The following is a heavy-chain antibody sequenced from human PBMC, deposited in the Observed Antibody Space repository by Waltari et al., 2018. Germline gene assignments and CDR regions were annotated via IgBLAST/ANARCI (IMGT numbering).Heavy chain of an antibody. Sequence: QVQLQESGPGLVKPSETLSLTCTVSGGSISSYYWSWIRQPPGKGLEWIGDIYYSGSTNYNPSLKSRVTISVDTSKNQFSLKLSSVTAADTAVYYCARVFWSPLDRYYYYYMDVWGKGTTVTISS. CDR1: GGSISSYY. J-gene: IGHJ6*03. D-gene: IGHD1-1*01. V-gene: IGHV4-59*01. CDR2: IYYSGST. CDR3: ARVFWSPLDRYYYYYMDV.